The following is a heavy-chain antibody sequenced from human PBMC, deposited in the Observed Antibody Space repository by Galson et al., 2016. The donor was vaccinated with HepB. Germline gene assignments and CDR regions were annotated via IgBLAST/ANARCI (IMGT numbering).Heavy chain of an antibody. CDR1: GYTFSNYA. CDR3: ARGTAGKGWAYFQH. Sequence: SATVSRKASGYTFSNYAIHWVRQAPGQGREWMGWINVGIDNPKYSPKFQGRVTSTRDTSASTAYMELNNLGSEETAVYYCARGTAGKGWAYFQHWGQGTLVIVSS. V-gene: IGHV1-3*01. CDR2: INVGIDNP. J-gene: IGHJ1*01. D-gene: IGHD1-1*01.